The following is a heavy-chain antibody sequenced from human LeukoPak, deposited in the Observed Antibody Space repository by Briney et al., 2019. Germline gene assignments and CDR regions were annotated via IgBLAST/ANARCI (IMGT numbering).Heavy chain of an antibody. Sequence: GESLKISCKGSGYSFTSYWSGWVRQMPGKGLDWIGIIYPGDFDTRYSPSFQGQVTISADKSISTAYLQWSSLKASDTAMYYCAGPKGYCSSTSCSRAFDIWGQGTMVTVSS. CDR1: GYSFTSYW. D-gene: IGHD2-2*01. CDR2: IYPGDFDT. V-gene: IGHV5-51*01. CDR3: AGPKGYCSSTSCSRAFDI. J-gene: IGHJ3*02.